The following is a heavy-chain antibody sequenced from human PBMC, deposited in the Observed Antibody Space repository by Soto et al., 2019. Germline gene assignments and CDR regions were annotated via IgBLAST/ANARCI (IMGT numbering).Heavy chain of an antibody. Sequence: QVQLVESGGGVVQPGRSLRLSCSASGFTFSSYGMHWVRQAPGKGLERVAVIWYDGSNKYYADSVKGRFTISRDNSKNALYLQMNSLRAEDTAVYYCARGLQQRGRVYWGQGTLVTVSS. J-gene: IGHJ4*02. CDR1: GFTFSSYG. CDR3: ARGLQQRGRVY. V-gene: IGHV3-33*01. D-gene: IGHD3-16*01. CDR2: IWYDGSNK.